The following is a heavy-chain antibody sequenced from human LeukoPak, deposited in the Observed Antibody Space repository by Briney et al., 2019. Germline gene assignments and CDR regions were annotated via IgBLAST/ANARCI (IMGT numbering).Heavy chain of an antibody. J-gene: IGHJ4*02. Sequence: PGGSLRLSCAASGFTFSSYGMHWVRQAPGKGLEWVAFIRYDGSNKYYADSVKGRFTISRDNSKNTLYLQMNSLRAEDTAVYYCAKEGGSSGWYNVVLRFGFDYWGQGTLVTVSS. CDR1: GFTFSSYG. CDR3: AKEGGSSGWYNVVLRFGFDY. CDR2: IRYDGSNK. D-gene: IGHD6-19*01. V-gene: IGHV3-30*02.